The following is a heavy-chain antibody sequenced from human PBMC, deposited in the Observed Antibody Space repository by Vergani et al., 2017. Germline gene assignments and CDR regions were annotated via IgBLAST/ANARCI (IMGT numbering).Heavy chain of an antibody. Sequence: QVQLQESGPGLVKPPGTLSLSCAVSGGSISSNNWWSWVRQTPGMGLEWIGEIYHSVITNYNPSLKSRVTISVDKSKNQFSLKLSSVTAADTAVYYCARHPGYCSGGSCYSDAFDIWGQGTMVTVSS. D-gene: IGHD2-15*01. CDR2: IYHSVIT. CDR1: GGSISSNNW. J-gene: IGHJ3*02. V-gene: IGHV4-4*03. CDR3: ARHPGYCSGGSCYSDAFDI.